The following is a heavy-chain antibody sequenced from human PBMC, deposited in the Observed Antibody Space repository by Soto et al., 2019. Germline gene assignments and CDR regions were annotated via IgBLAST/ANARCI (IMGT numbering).Heavy chain of an antibody. CDR3: AKDPQQLIVYFDY. J-gene: IGHJ4*02. D-gene: IGHD6-13*01. Sequence: SVKVSCKASGGTFSSYAISWVRQAPGQGLEWMGGIIPIVGTANYAQKFQGRVTITADESTSTAYMELSSLRSEDTAVYYCAKDPQQLIVYFDYWGQGTQVTVSS. CDR1: GGTFSSYA. CDR2: IIPIVGTA. V-gene: IGHV1-69*13.